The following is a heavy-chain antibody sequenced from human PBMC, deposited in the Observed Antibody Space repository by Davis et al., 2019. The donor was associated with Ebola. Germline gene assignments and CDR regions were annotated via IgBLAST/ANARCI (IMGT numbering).Heavy chain of an antibody. CDR3: RSNFDY. Sequence: GGSLRLSCAASGFTFRNVAMSWVRQAPGKGLEWVGRIKSKSDGGAADYAAPVKGRFTISRDDSKNTVYLQMNSLKTEDTAVYYCRSNFDYWGQGALVTVSS. V-gene: IGHV3-15*01. J-gene: IGHJ4*02. CDR2: IKSKSDGGAA. CDR1: GFTFRNVA.